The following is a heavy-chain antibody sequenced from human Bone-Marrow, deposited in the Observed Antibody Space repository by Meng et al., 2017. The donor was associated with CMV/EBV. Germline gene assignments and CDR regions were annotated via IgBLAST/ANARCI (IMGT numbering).Heavy chain of an antibody. CDR1: RDSVSNRNW. Sequence: SQTLSPTCDVTRDSVSNRNWWTWVRQPPGKGLEWIGEIDHSGNTNYNPSLNNQVSVSADKARNQFSLKLTSVTAADTAVYYCTRRSRLGAEGQKGYDYWGQGTLVTVSS. J-gene: IGHJ4*02. D-gene: IGHD3-16*01. CDR2: IDHSGNT. CDR3: TRRSRLGAEGQKGYDY. V-gene: IGHV4-4*02.